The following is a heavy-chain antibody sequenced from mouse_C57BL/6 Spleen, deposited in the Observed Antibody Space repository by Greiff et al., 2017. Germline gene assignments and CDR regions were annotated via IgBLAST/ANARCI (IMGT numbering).Heavy chain of an antibody. Sequence: LMRPGSSVKMSCKPSGYTFTSYGINWVKQRPGQGLEWIGYIYIGNGYTEYNEKFKGKATLTSDTSSSTAYMQLSSLTSEDSAIYFCARSRTTVVATSYWYFDVWGTVTTVTVSS. D-gene: IGHD1-1*01. CDR3: ARSRTTVVATSYWYFDV. J-gene: IGHJ1*03. CDR1: GYTFTSYG. V-gene: IGHV1-58*01. CDR2: IYIGNGYT.